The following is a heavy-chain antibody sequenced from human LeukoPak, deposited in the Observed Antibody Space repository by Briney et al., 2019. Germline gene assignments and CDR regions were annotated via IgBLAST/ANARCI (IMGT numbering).Heavy chain of an antibody. D-gene: IGHD3-3*01. Sequence: TSETLSLTCTVSGGSISSYYWSWIRQPAGKGLEWIGRIYTSGSTNYNPSLKSRVTMSVDTSKNQFSLKLSSVTAADTAVYYCARDPPRITIFGVVIISDAFDTWGQGTMVTVSS. CDR1: GGSISSYY. CDR2: IYTSGST. V-gene: IGHV4-4*07. J-gene: IGHJ3*02. CDR3: ARDPPRITIFGVVIISDAFDT.